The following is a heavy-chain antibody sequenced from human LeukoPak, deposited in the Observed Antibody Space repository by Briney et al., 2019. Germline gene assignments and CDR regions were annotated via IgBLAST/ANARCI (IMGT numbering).Heavy chain of an antibody. J-gene: IGHJ4*02. CDR1: GYTFTGYY. CDR2: ISAYSGNT. V-gene: IGHV1-18*04. Sequence: ASVKVSCKASGYTFTGYYMHWVRQAPGQGLEWMGLISAYSGNTNYAQKFQGRVTMTTDTSTSTAYMELRSLRSDDTAVYFCARERSHYFDFWGQGTLVAVST. CDR3: ARERSHYFDF. D-gene: IGHD6-13*01.